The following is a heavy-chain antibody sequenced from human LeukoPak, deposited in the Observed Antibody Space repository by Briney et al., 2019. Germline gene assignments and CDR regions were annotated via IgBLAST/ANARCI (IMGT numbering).Heavy chain of an antibody. CDR1: GGSISSSNW. CDR3: GRSGFGEHFHYYYMDV. V-gene: IGHV4-4*02. CDR2: IYHSGST. D-gene: IGHD3-10*01. J-gene: IGHJ6*03. Sequence: SETLSLTCAVSGGSISSSNWWSWVRQPPGKGLEWIGEIYHSGSTNYNPSLKSRVTISGDKSKNQVSLKLSSVTAADTAGDYGGRSGFGEHFHYYYMDVWGKGTTVTVSS.